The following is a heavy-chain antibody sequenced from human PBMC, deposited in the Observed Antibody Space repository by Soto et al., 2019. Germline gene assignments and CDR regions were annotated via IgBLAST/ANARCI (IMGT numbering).Heavy chain of an antibody. J-gene: IGHJ3*02. CDR2: IIPIFAKP. Sequence: QVQLIQSGAELKRPGSSVKVSCKASGDTFSSYSITWLRQAPGQRLEWMGGIIPIFAKPTYAQKFQGRVAITADDSTITVYIELTSLTSEDTAVYYCARGPGIWHSLDIWCQGTPLSVSS. CDR3: ARGPGIWHSLDI. V-gene: IGHV1-69*01. D-gene: IGHD1-20*01. CDR1: GDTFSSYS.